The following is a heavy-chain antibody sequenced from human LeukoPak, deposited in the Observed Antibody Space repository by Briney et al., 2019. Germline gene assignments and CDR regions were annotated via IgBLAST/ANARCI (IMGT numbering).Heavy chain of an antibody. CDR3: ARVWSSSDLAVAGTLGLFY. J-gene: IGHJ4*02. CDR2: ISYDGSHK. CDR1: AFSFSNYA. V-gene: IGHV3-30*04. Sequence: GRSLRLSCAASAFSFSNYAMHWVRRAPGKGLEWMAVISYDGSHKFYADSVKGRFTISRDNSKNTLYLQMNSLRAEDTAVYYCARVWSSSDLAVAGTLGLFYWGQGTLVTVSP. D-gene: IGHD6-19*01.